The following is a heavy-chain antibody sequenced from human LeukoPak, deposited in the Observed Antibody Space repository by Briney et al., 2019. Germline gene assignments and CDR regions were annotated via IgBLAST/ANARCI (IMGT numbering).Heavy chain of an antibody. CDR3: TRGQYYFDY. CDR1: GFTFDDYT. J-gene: IGHJ4*02. Sequence: GRSLRLSCTASGFTFDDYTMSWVRQAPGKGLEWVGFTRAKTYGVTTEYAASVKGRITISRDDSKSIAYLQMNSLKTDDTAVYYCTRGQYYFDYWGQGTLVTVSS. V-gene: IGHV3-49*04. CDR2: TRAKTYGVTT. D-gene: IGHD6-19*01.